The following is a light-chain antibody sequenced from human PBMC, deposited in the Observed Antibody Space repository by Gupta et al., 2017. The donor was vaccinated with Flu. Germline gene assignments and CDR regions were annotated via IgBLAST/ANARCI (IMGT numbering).Light chain of an antibody. CDR3: MQALQVRGS. V-gene: IGKV2-28*01. J-gene: IGKJ2*01. Sequence: DIVMTQSPFSLPVTPGEPASISCRSSQSLLDSNGDNFLDWYLQKPGQSPQLLIYLGSYRASGVPDRFSGSGSGTDFTLKISRVEAEDVGIYYCMQALQVRGSFGQGTKLEIK. CDR1: QSLLDSNGDNF. CDR2: LGS.